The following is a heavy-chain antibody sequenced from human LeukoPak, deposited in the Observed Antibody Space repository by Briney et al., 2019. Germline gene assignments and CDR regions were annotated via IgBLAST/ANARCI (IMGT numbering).Heavy chain of an antibody. CDR3: ARDFLSDENQLRLAAPCDY. D-gene: IGHD3-3*01. CDR1: GFTFNNYR. CDR2: ISSSSTYK. J-gene: IGHJ4*02. V-gene: IGHV3-21*01. Sequence: GGSLRLSCEASGFTFNNYRMNWVRQAPGKGLEWVSSISSSSTYKYYADSVTGRFTISRDNAKNSLYLQMEGLRAGDTAVYYCARDFLSDENQLRLAAPCDYWGQGTLVTVSS.